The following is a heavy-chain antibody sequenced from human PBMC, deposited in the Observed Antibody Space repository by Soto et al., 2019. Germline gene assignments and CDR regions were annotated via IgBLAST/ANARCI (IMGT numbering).Heavy chain of an antibody. J-gene: IGHJ5*02. CDR1: GYTFTSYD. Sequence: SSVKVSCKASGYTFTSYDINWLRQATGQGLEWMGWMNPNSGNTGYAQKFQGRVTMTRNTSISTAYMELSSLRSEDTAVYYCARGDHATYYDFWSGYYVTSWFDPWGQGTLVTVSS. CDR2: MNPNSGNT. CDR3: ARGDHATYYDFWSGYYVTSWFDP. D-gene: IGHD3-3*01. V-gene: IGHV1-8*01.